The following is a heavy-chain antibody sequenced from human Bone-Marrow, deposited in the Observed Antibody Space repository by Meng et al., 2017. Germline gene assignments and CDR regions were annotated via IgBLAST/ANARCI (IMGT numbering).Heavy chain of an antibody. J-gene: IGHJ4*02. D-gene: IGHD2-15*01. CDR2: ISAYNGNT. CDR3: ARSHLGGGIGGY. CDR1: GYTFTSHA. V-gene: IGHV1-3*01. Sequence: QVQLWKCGAEVKKPGASVNVSCKASGYTFTSHAMHWVRQAPGQRLEWMGWISAYNGNTNYAQKLQGRVTMTTDTSTSTAYMELRSLRSDDTAVYYCARSHLGGGIGGYWGQGTLVTVAS.